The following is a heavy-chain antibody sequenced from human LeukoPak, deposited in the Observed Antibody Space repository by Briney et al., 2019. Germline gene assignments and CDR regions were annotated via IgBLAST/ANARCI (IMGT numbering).Heavy chain of an antibody. J-gene: IGHJ6*03. CDR1: AFTFSNYA. CDR2: ISGSGNTV. D-gene: IGHD2-8*02. CDR3: AKAGGYYYYFNMDV. V-gene: IGHV3-23*01. Sequence: GGSLRLSCAASAFTFSNYAMNWVRQAPGKGLEWVSAISGSGNTVHYADSVKGRFTISRDNSKSTLYLQMNSLTAEDTAVYYCAKAGGYYYYFNMDVWGKGTTVTVSS.